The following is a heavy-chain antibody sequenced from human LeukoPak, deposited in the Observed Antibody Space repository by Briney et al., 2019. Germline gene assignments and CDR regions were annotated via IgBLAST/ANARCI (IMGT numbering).Heavy chain of an antibody. Sequence: SETLSLTCTVSGGSISSYYWSWIRQPAGKGLEWIGRIYTSGSTNYNPSLKSRVTISVDTSKNQFSLKLSSVTAADTAVYYCARGLPYYDFWSGPYAFDIWGQGTMVTVSS. D-gene: IGHD3-3*01. CDR1: GGSISSYY. CDR2: IYTSGST. V-gene: IGHV4-4*07. CDR3: ARGLPYYDFWSGPYAFDI. J-gene: IGHJ3*02.